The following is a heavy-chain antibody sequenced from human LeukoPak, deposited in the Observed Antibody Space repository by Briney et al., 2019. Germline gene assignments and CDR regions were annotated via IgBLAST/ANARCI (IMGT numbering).Heavy chain of an antibody. J-gene: IGHJ4*02. CDR1: EFTFSSYG. Sequence: PGGSLRLSCGASEFTFSSYGMHWVRQSPGKGLEWVALIPYDESNTFYADSVKGRFTISRDNSKNTLYLQMNSLRVEDTAVYYCARDGDGDYVFSYYFDYWGQGTLVTVSS. CDR2: IPYDESNT. CDR3: ARDGDGDYVFSYYFDY. D-gene: IGHD4-17*01. V-gene: IGHV3-30*19.